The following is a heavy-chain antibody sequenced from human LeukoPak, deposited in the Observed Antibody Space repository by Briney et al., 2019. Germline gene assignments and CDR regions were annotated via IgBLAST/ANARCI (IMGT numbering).Heavy chain of an antibody. J-gene: IGHJ4*02. CDR1: GYTFTGYY. CDR3: ARDGGSYYLFIDY. Sequence: ASVKVSCTASGYTFTGYYIHWVRQAPGQGLEWMGRINPNSGGTNYAQKFQGRVTMTRDTSISTAYMELSRLRSDDTAVYYCARDGGSYYLFIDYWGQGTLVTVSS. V-gene: IGHV1-2*06. D-gene: IGHD1-26*01. CDR2: INPNSGGT.